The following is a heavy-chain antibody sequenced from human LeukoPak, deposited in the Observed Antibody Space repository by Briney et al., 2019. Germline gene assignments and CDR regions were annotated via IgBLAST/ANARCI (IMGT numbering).Heavy chain of an antibody. D-gene: IGHD1-1*01. J-gene: IGHJ4*02. Sequence: GGSLRLSCVASGFSFDRYSMHWVRQAPGKGLEWVAFIRYDGNKEDYGDSVKGRFTISKDNSKNTLYLQMNSLRPEDTSVYYCARDVNLKQLADWGQGTLVTVSS. CDR2: IRYDGNKE. V-gene: IGHV3-30*02. CDR1: GFSFDRYS. CDR3: ARDVNLKQLAD.